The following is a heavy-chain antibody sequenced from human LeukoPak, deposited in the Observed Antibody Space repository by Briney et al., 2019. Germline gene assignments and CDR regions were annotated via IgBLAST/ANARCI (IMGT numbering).Heavy chain of an antibody. D-gene: IGHD1-26*01. CDR2: IYYSGST. CDR3: ARDRWEPHAFDI. V-gene: IGHV4-59*01. Sequence: SETLSLTCTVSGGSISSYYWSWIRQPPGKGLEWIGYIYYSGSTNYNPSLKSRVTISVDTSKNQFSLKLSSVTAADTAVYYCARDRWEPHAFDIWGQGTMVTVSS. CDR1: GGSISSYY. J-gene: IGHJ3*02.